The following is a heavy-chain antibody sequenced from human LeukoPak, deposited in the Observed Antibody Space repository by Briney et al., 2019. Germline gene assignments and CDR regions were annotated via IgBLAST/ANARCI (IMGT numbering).Heavy chain of an antibody. CDR1: GFTFSSYA. V-gene: IGHV3-23*01. D-gene: IGHD3-22*01. CDR3: AKVSRGYYDSSGYSLGAFDI. Sequence: PGGSLRFSCAASGFTFSSYAMSWVRQAPGKGLEWVSAISGSGGSTYYADSVKGRFTISRDNSKNTLYLQMNSLRAEDTAVHYCAKVSRGYYDSSGYSLGAFDIWGQGTMVTVSS. CDR2: ISGSGGST. J-gene: IGHJ3*02.